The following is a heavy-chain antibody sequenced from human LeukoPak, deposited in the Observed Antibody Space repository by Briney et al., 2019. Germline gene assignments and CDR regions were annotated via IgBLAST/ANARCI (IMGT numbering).Heavy chain of an antibody. V-gene: IGHV3-49*04. D-gene: IGHD2-2*01. CDR1: GFTFGDYA. CDR3: TRDHCSSISCEGYWFDP. J-gene: IGHJ5*02. Sequence: GRSLRLSCTASGFTFGDYAMSWVRQAPGKGLEWVGFIRSKAYGGTTEYAASVKGRFTISRDDSKSIAYLQMNSRKTEDTAVYYCTRDHCSSISCEGYWFDPWGQGTLVTVSS. CDR2: IRSKAYGGTT.